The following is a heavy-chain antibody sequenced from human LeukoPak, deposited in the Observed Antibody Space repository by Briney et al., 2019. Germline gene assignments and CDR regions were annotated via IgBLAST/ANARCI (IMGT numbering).Heavy chain of an antibody. J-gene: IGHJ4*02. CDR3: ARDGNYYADY. Sequence: GGSLRLSCEASGFTFGNYAMNWVRQAPGKGLEWVSTISGTGSSTYYADSAKGRFTISRDNSKNTLYLQMNSLRAEDTAVYYCARDGNYYADYWGQGTLVTVSS. V-gene: IGHV3-23*01. CDR1: GFTFGNYA. CDR2: ISGTGSST. D-gene: IGHD3-10*01.